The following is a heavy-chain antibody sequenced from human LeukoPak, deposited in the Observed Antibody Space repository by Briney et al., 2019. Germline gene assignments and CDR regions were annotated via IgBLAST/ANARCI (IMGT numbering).Heavy chain of an antibody. CDR1: GFTFSNAW. J-gene: IGHJ6*02. CDR2: IKSKTDGGTT. V-gene: IGHV3-15*07. Sequence: GRSLRLSCAASGFTFSNAWMNWVRQAPGKGLEWVGRIKSKTDGGTTDYAAPVKGRFTISRDDSKNTLYLQMNSLETEDTAVYYCTTAYSHYYYGMDVWGQGTTVTVSS. D-gene: IGHD2-15*01. CDR3: TTAYSHYYYGMDV.